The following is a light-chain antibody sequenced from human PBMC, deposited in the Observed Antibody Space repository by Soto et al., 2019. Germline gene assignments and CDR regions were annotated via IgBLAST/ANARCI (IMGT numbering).Light chain of an antibody. J-gene: IGKJ4*01. Sequence: EIVLTQSPATLSLSPGERATLSCRASQSVSSYLAWYQHKPGQAPRLLIYDASNRATGIPARFSGSGSGTAFTLTISSLEPEDVAVYYCQQRSNWPLTFGGGTKVEIK. CDR3: QQRSNWPLT. CDR1: QSVSSY. CDR2: DAS. V-gene: IGKV3-11*01.